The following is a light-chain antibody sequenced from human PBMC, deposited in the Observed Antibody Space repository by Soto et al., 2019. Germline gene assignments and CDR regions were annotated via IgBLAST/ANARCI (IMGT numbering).Light chain of an antibody. Sequence: QSALTQPASVSGSPGQSITISCTGTSSDVGGYNYVSWYQQHPGKAPKLLIYDVSNRPSGVSNRFSGSKSGNMASLTISGLQPEDEADYYCSSYITSTTFVVFGGGTQLTVL. V-gene: IGLV2-14*03. CDR1: SSDVGGYNY. J-gene: IGLJ2*01. CDR2: DVS. CDR3: SSYITSTTFVV.